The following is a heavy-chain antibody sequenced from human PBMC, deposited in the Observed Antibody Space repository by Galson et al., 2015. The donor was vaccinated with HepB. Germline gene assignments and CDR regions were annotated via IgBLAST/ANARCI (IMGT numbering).Heavy chain of an antibody. CDR2: ISGYNGNT. V-gene: IGHV1-18*01. Sequence: SVKVSCKASGYTFSTYGISWVRQAPGQGLEWMGWISGYNGNTNYAQKLQGRVTMSTDTPTSTAYMALRSLRSDDTAVYYCARVVRAGAAYFDHWGQGTLVTVSS. CDR1: GYTFSTYG. J-gene: IGHJ4*02. CDR3: ARVVRAGAAYFDH. D-gene: IGHD4-23*01.